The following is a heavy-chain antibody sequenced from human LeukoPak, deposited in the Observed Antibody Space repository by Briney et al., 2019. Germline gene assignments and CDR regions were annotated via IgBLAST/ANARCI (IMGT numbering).Heavy chain of an antibody. V-gene: IGHV3-21*01. Sequence: GGPLNPSLPAPGFTFSSYGITWFARPQGKGLGGSSPFSISSSYIYYADSVKGRFTISRDNAKNSLYLQMNSLRAEDTAVYYCARDPRTYYYDSSGSAFDYWGQGTLVTVSS. D-gene: IGHD3-22*01. CDR1: GFTFSSYG. CDR2: FSISSSYI. J-gene: IGHJ4*02. CDR3: ARDPRTYYYDSSGSAFDY.